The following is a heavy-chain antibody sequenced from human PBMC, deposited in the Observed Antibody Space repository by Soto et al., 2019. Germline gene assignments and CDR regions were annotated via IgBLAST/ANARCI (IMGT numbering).Heavy chain of an antibody. CDR2: ISYDGSNK. D-gene: IGHD3-10*01. CDR3: ARDGEDYPHSHYYGMDV. Sequence: QVQLVESGGGVVQPGRSLRLSCAASGFTFSSYAMHWVRQAPGKGLEWVAVISYDGSNKYYADSVKGRFTISRDNSKNTLYLQMNSLRAEDTAVYYCARDGEDYPHSHYYGMDVW. J-gene: IGHJ6*01. V-gene: IGHV3-30-3*01. CDR1: GFTFSSYA.